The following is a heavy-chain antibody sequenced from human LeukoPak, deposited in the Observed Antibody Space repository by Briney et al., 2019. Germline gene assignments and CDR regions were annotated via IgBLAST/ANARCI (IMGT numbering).Heavy chain of an antibody. D-gene: IGHD5-12*01. J-gene: IGHJ3*02. CDR1: GGSISSSNW. Sequence: SGTLSLTCAVSGGSISSSNWWSWVRQPPGKGLEWIGYIYYSGSTNYNPFLKSRVTISVDKSKNQFSLKLSSVTAADTAVYYCARYDVNIVARKAFDIWGQGTMVTVSS. V-gene: IGHV4-4*02. CDR3: ARYDVNIVARKAFDI. CDR2: IYYSGST.